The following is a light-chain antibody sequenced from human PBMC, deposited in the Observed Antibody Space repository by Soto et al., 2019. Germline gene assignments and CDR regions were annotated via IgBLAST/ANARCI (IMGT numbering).Light chain of an antibody. J-gene: IGKJ1*01. V-gene: IGKV3-20*01. CDR3: QQYGSSSWT. CDR1: QSVSSSY. Sequence: EIVLTQSPGTLSLSPGERATLSCRASQSVSSSYLAWYQQKPGQPPRLVMYATSSRATGIPARFNGSGSGTDFTLTISRLELEDFAVYYCQQYGSSSWTFGQGTKVDIK. CDR2: ATS.